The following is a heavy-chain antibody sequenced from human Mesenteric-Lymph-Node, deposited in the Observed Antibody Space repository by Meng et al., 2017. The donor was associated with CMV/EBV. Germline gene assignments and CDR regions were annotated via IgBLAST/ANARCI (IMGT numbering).Heavy chain of an antibody. V-gene: IGHV1-18*04. Sequence: YTFNSYGISWVRQAPGQGLEWLGWISTYNGHTKYAKKVQGRVTLTTDTSTSTAYMELRSLRSDDTAVYYCARDPIVVLTAASSGNFDYWGQGTLVTVSS. J-gene: IGHJ4*02. D-gene: IGHD2-21*02. CDR2: ISTYNGHT. CDR1: YTFNSYG. CDR3: ARDPIVVLTAASSGNFDY.